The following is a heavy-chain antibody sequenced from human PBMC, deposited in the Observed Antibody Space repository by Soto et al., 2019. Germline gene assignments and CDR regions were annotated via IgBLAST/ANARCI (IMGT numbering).Heavy chain of an antibody. Sequence: EVQLLESGGGLVQPGGSLRLSCAASGFTFSSDAMSWVRQAPGKGLEWVSAISGSGGSTYYADSVKGRFTISRDNSKNTLYLQTNSLSAEDTAVYYCAKVNGYSSGWFDYWGQGTMVTVSS. CDR3: AKVNGYSSGWFDY. D-gene: IGHD6-19*01. CDR2: ISGSGGST. J-gene: IGHJ4*02. V-gene: IGHV3-23*01. CDR1: GFTFSSDA.